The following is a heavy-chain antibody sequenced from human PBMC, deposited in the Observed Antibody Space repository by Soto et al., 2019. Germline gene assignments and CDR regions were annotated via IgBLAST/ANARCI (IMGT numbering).Heavy chain of an antibody. CDR3: AREAMVRGVIIGGDFDY. CDR1: GFTFSSYA. CDR2: ISYDGSNK. J-gene: IGHJ4*02. D-gene: IGHD3-10*01. Sequence: PGGSLRLSCAASGFTFSSYAMHWVRQAPGKGLEWVAVISYDGSNKYYADSVKGRFTISRDNSKNTLYLQMNSLRAEDTAVYYCAREAMVRGVIIGGDFDYWGQGTLVTVS. V-gene: IGHV3-30-3*01.